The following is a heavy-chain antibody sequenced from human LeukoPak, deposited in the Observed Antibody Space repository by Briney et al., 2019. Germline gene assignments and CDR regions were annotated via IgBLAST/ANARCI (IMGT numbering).Heavy chain of an antibody. J-gene: IGHJ4*02. Sequence: PGGSLRLSCAASGFTFSSYWMSWVRQAPGKGLEWVANIKQDGSEKYYVDSVKGRFTISRDNSKNTLYLQMNSLRAEDTAVYYCARDKKGIAAAGTQNRLDYWGQGTLVTVSS. CDR1: GFTFSSYW. D-gene: IGHD6-13*01. V-gene: IGHV3-7*01. CDR3: ARDKKGIAAAGTQNRLDY. CDR2: IKQDGSEK.